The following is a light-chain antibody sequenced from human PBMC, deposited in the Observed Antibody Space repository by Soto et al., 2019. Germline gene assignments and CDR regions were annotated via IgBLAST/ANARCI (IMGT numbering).Light chain of an antibody. J-gene: IGKJ2*01. CDR1: HIITSNL. CDR2: AAS. CDR3: QQYGASEYT. Sequence: EIVLTQSPGTLSLSPGEGAVLSCRASHIITSNLLAWYRHKPGQAPRLLIYAASTRATGIPARFSGSGSGADFTLTISRLEPEDFAMYYCQQYGASEYTFGQGTSLEIK. V-gene: IGKV3-20*01.